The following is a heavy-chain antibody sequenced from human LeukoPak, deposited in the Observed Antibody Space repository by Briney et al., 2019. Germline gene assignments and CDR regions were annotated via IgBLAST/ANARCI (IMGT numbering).Heavy chain of an antibody. CDR3: AKGHSSSWYYFGS. Sequence: PGGSLRLSCAASGFIFSRFGMHWVRQAPGKGLEWVVAISSDGLNKFYGDSVKGRFTISRDTPKNTLYLQMDSLRPDDTAVYYCAKGHSSSWYYFGSWGQGTLVTVSS. J-gene: IGHJ4*02. D-gene: IGHD6-13*01. CDR1: GFIFSRFG. V-gene: IGHV3-30*18. CDR2: ISSDGLNK.